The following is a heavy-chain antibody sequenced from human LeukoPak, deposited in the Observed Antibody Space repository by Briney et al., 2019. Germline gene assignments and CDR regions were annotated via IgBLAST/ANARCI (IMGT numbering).Heavy chain of an antibody. CDR2: IIPIFGTA. J-gene: IGHJ4*02. Sequence: SVKVSCKASGGTFSSYAISWVRQAPGQGLEWMGGIIPIFGTANYAQKFQGRVTITADESTSAAYMELSSLRSEDTAVYYCATSRALVVVPAAICFDYWGQGTLVTVSS. D-gene: IGHD2-2*01. CDR3: ATSRALVVVPAAICFDY. V-gene: IGHV1-69*13. CDR1: GGTFSSYA.